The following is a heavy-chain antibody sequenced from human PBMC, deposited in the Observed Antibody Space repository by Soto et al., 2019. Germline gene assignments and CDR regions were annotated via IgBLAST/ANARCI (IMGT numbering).Heavy chain of an antibody. CDR1: GFTFSSYS. CDR2: ISSSSSTI. J-gene: IGHJ5*02. V-gene: IGHV3-48*01. CDR3: ARDIWGSYRYNWFDP. D-gene: IGHD3-16*02. Sequence: GGSLILSCAASGFTFSSYSRNWVRTAPGKGLEWVSYISSSSSTIYYADSVKGRFTISRDNAKNSLYLQMNSLRAEDTAVYYCARDIWGSYRYNWFDPWGQGTLVTVSS.